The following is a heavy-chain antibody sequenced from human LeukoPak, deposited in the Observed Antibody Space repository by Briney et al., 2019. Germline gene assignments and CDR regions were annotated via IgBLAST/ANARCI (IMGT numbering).Heavy chain of an antibody. Sequence: GASVKVSCKASGYTFTSYYMHWVRQAPGQGLEWMGIINASGGSTSYAQKFQGRVIMTRDTSTNTVYMELSSLRSEDTGVYYCARDNYYGSGGCHIYFFDNWGQGTQVTVSS. D-gene: IGHD3-22*01. V-gene: IGHV1-46*01. J-gene: IGHJ4*02. CDR1: GYTFTSYY. CDR3: ARDNYYGSGGCHIYFFDN. CDR2: INASGGST.